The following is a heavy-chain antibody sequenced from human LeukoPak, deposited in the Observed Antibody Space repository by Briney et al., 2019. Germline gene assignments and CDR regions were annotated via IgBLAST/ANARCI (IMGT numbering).Heavy chain of an antibody. CDR2: ISGSNGST. Sequence: ASVKVSCKASGYTFTSYGISWVRQAPGQGLEWMGWISGSNGSTNYAPKLQGRVTMTTDTSTSTAYMELRSLISDDTAVYYCVRGGLSTGFDPWGQGTLVTVSS. CDR3: VRGGLSTGFDP. J-gene: IGHJ5*02. CDR1: GYTFTSYG. D-gene: IGHD3-10*01. V-gene: IGHV1-18*01.